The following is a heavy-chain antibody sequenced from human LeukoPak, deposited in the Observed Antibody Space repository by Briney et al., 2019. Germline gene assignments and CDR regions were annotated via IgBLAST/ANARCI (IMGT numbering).Heavy chain of an antibody. CDR3: ARDVSGTDYHYYAMDG. CDR2: ISSGSSYI. D-gene: IGHD1-7*01. CDR1: GFTFTDYY. V-gene: IGHV3-11*06. Sequence: WGSLRLSCAASGFTFTDYYMSWIRQAPGKGLEWVSYISSGSSYIYYADSVKGRFTISRDNAKNSLYLQMNSLRAEDTAVYYCARDVSGTDYHYYAMDGWGQGTTVTVSS. J-gene: IGHJ6*02.